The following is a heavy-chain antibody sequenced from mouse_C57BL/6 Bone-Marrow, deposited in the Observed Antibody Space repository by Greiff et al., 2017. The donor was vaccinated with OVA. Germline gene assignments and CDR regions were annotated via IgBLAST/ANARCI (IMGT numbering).Heavy chain of an antibody. D-gene: IGHD2-14*01. V-gene: IGHV14-4*01. Sequence: VQLQQSGAELVRPGASVKLSCTASGFNIKDDYMHWVKQRPEQGLEWIGWLDPENGDTEYASKFQGKATITADTSSNTAYLQLSSLTSEDTAVYYCTTVRGLYFDYWGQGTTLTVSS. CDR3: TTVRGLYFDY. CDR2: LDPENGDT. J-gene: IGHJ2*01. CDR1: GFNIKDDY.